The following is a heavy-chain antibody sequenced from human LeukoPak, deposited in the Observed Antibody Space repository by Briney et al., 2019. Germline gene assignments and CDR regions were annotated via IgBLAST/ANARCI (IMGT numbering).Heavy chain of an antibody. V-gene: IGHV1-8*01. CDR2: MNPNSGNT. D-gene: IGHD3-10*01. J-gene: IGHJ4*02. CDR1: GYTFTSYD. Sequence: ASVKVPCKASGYTFTSYDINWVRQATGQGLGLVGWMNPNSGNTGYAQKFQGRVTMTRNTSISTAYMELSSLRSEDTAVYYCARAMVRGVTVDYWGQGTLVTVSS. CDR3: ARAMVRGVTVDY.